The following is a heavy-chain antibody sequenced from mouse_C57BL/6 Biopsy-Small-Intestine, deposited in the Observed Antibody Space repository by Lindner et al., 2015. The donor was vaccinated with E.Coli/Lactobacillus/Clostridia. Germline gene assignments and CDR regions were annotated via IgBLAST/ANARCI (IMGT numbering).Heavy chain of an antibody. V-gene: IGHV1-42*01. CDR1: GYSFTANY. CDR2: INPSTGGA. Sequence: VQLQESGPELVKSGASVKMSCKPSGYSFTANYLNWVKQSPEKSLEWIGEINPSTGGAVYNEKFRAKATLTLDRPSSTAYMQLKSLTSEDSAVYYCARREVYYFDYWGQGTTLTVSS. CDR3: ARREVYYFDY. J-gene: IGHJ2*01.